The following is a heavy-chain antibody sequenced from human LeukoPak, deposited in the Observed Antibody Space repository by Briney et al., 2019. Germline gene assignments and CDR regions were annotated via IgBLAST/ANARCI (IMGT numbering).Heavy chain of an antibody. CDR1: GFTFTSYA. V-gene: IGHV3-23*01. D-gene: IGHD1-26*01. CDR2: ISGSGGST. Sequence: PGGSLRLSCAASGFTFTSYAMSWVRQAPGKGLEWVSAISGSGGSTYYADSVKGRFTISSDNSKNTLYLQMNSLRAEDTAVYYCAKRGAEVGATVAPGDYWGQGTLVPVSS. CDR3: AKRGAEVGATVAPGDY. J-gene: IGHJ4*02.